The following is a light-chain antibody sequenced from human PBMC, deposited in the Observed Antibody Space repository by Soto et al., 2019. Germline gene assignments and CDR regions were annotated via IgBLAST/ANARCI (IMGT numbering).Light chain of an antibody. Sequence: DIQITQSPSSLSASVGDRVTITCRASQSISSYLNWYQQKPGKAPKLLIYAASSLQSGVPSRFSGSGSGTDFTLTISSLQPEDFAVYYCQQYGGYSTFGQGTKVDIK. CDR2: AAS. V-gene: IGKV1-39*01. J-gene: IGKJ1*01. CDR1: QSISSY. CDR3: QQYGGYST.